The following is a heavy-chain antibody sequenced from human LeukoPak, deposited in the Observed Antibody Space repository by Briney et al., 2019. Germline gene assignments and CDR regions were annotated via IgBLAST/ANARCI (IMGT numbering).Heavy chain of an antibody. J-gene: IGHJ2*01. D-gene: IGHD3-16*01. CDR3: ARVDYASGSFDL. Sequence: GGSLRLSCAASEFTFDYYGMSWVRQAPGKGLEWVSGINWNGYSIGYADFVKGRFTISRDNGKNFLYLQMNSLKAEDTAFYHCARVDYASGSFDLWGRGTLVTVSS. CDR2: INWNGYSI. CDR1: EFTFDYYG. V-gene: IGHV3-20*01.